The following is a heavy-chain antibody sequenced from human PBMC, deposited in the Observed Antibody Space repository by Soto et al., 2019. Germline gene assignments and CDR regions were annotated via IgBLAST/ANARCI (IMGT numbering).Heavy chain of an antibody. V-gene: IGHV3-74*01. Sequence: EVQLVESGGGLVQPGGSLRLSCAASGFTFSIYWMHWVRQAPGKGLVWVSRINGDGSATNYADSVKGRFTISRDNAKNTLHLQMNSLRAEDTAVYYCARPPREVVVVAAGVTDLDGRGEYNWFDPWGQGTLVTVSS. CDR2: INGDGSAT. D-gene: IGHD2-15*01. CDR3: ARPPREVVVVAAGVTDLDGRGEYNWFDP. J-gene: IGHJ5*02. CDR1: GFTFSIYW.